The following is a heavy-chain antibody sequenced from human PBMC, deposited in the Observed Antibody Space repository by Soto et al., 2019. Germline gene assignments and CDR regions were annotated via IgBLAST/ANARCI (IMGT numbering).Heavy chain of an antibody. CDR2: IKSKTDGGTT. CDR3: TTDLEIHYYDTD. J-gene: IGHJ4*02. D-gene: IGHD3-22*01. V-gene: IGHV3-15*07. Sequence: EVQLVESGGGLVKPGGSLRLSCAASGFTFSNAWMNWVRQAPGKGLEWVGRIKSKTDGGTTDYAAPVKGRFTISRGDSKNTLYLQMNSLKTEDTAVYYCTTDLEIHYYDTDWGQGTLVTVSS. CDR1: GFTFSNAW.